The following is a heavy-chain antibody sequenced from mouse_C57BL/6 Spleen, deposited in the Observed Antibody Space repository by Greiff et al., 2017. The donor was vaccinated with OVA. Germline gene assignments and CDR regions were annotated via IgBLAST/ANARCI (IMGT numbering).Heavy chain of an antibody. V-gene: IGHV1-62-2*01. D-gene: IGHD1-1*01. CDR3: ARHEASPHYYGSSFYYFDY. CDR2: FYPGSGSI. CDR1: GYTFTEYT. Sequence: VQLQQSGAELVKPGASVKLSCKASGYTFTEYTIHWVKQRSGQGLEWIGWFYPGSGSIKYNEKFKDKATLTADKSSSTVYMELSRLTSEDSAVYFCARHEASPHYYGSSFYYFDYWGQGTTLTVSS. J-gene: IGHJ2*01.